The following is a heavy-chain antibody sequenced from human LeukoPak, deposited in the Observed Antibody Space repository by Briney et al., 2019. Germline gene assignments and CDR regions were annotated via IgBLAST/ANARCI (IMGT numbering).Heavy chain of an antibody. D-gene: IGHD3-10*01. CDR2: INSDNRHT. J-gene: IGHJ6*03. Sequence: ASVQVSCKASGYIISTYDITWVRQAPGQSFEWIKWINSDNRHTKYSYKFQDRITITSDTSATTAYMELSSLRSEDMALYYCARGRGPPNTNRDFYYYYYMDVWGTGTTVTVSS. CDR1: GYIISTYD. V-gene: IGHV1-3*03. CDR3: ARGRGPPNTNRDFYYYYYMDV.